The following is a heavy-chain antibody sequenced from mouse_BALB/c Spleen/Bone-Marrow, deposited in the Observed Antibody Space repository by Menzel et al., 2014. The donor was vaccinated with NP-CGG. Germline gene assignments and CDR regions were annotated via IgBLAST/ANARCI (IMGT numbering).Heavy chain of an antibody. CDR3: AREGLWFAY. CDR2: ISTYYGDA. J-gene: IGHJ3*01. V-gene: IGHV1S137*01. CDR1: GYTFTDYA. Sequence: QVQLQQSGAELVRPGVSVKISCKGSGYTFTDYAMHWVKQSHAKSLEWIGVISTYYGDASYNQKFKGKATMTVDKSSSTAYMELARLTSEDSAIYYCAREGLWFAYWGQGTLVTVSA.